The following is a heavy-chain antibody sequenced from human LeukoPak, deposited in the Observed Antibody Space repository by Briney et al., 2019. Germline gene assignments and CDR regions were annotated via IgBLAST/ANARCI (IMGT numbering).Heavy chain of an antibody. Sequence: ASVKVSCKASGYTFTGYYMHWVRQAPGQGLEWMGWINPNSGGTNYAQKFQGRVTMTRDTSISTAYMELSRLRSDDTAVYYCARVPSGSYNERRYVLDVWGQGTTVTVSS. J-gene: IGHJ6*02. V-gene: IGHV1-2*02. D-gene: IGHD1-26*01. CDR2: INPNSGGT. CDR3: ARVPSGSYNERRYVLDV. CDR1: GYTFTGYY.